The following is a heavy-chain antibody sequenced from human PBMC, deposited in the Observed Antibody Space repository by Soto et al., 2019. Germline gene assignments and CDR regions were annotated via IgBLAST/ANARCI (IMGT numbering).Heavy chain of an antibody. CDR3: AREGDGSYYDGVDP. J-gene: IGHJ5*02. D-gene: IGHD3-3*01. CDR1: GGSVSSGGYN. Sequence: QVQLQESGPGLVKPSETLSLTCTVSGGSVSSGGYNWSWIRQPPGKGLEWIGYIYYSGSTNYNPSLTSRVTISVDTSKTQPSLKLSSVTAADTAVYYCAREGDGSYYDGVDPWGQGTLVTVSS. V-gene: IGHV4-61*08. CDR2: IYYSGST.